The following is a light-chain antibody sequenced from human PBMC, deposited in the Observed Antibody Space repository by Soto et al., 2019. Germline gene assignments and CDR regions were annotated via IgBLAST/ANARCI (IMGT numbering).Light chain of an antibody. CDR3: SSYTTSSTYV. CDR1: SSDVGGYHY. Sequence: QSVLPQPASVSGSPGQSITISCTGTSSDVGGYHYVSWYQQYPGKAPKVMIYDVSNRPSGVSNRFSGSKSGNTASLTISGLQAEDEADYYCSSYTTSSTYVFGTGTRSPS. CDR2: DVS. V-gene: IGLV2-14*01. J-gene: IGLJ1*01.